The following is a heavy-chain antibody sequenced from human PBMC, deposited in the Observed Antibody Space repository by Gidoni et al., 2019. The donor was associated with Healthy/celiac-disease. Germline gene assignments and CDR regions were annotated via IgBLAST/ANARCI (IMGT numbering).Heavy chain of an antibody. V-gene: IGHV3-33*01. CDR1: GGTCSSDG. J-gene: IGHJ4*02. Sequence: QGQLGESGGGGVQPGRSRRRSCAAEGGTCSSDGMPGVRQAPGKGLEWVAVIWYDGSNNYYADSMNGRFTISRDNSKTTLYLPLNSLRAEDTAVYYCARDAIWEGIDASSGYSYGYWGQGTLVTVSS. D-gene: IGHD3-22*01. CDR3: ARDAIWEGIDASSGYSYGY. CDR2: IWYDGSNN.